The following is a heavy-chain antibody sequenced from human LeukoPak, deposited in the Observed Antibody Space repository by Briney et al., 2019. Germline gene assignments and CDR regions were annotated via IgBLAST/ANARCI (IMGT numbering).Heavy chain of an antibody. J-gene: IGHJ4*02. CDR3: ARLNTIFGVADY. D-gene: IGHD3-3*01. V-gene: IGHV4-61*02. CDR2: IYTSGST. Sequence: SQTLSLTCTVSGGSISSGSYYWSWIRQPAGKGLEWIGRIYTSGSTNYNPSLKSRVTISVDTSMNQFSLKLSSVTAADTAVYYCARLNTIFGVADYWGQGTLVTVSS. CDR1: GGSISSGSYY.